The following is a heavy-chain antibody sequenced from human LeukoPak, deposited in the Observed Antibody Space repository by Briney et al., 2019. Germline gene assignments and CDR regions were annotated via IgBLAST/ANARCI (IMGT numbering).Heavy chain of an antibody. CDR3: ARGAYYDY. CDR1: GLTFSTSS. CDR2: ISSSSSYI. J-gene: IGHJ4*02. V-gene: IGHV3-21*01. D-gene: IGHD3-22*01. Sequence: GGSLRLFCAASGLTFSTSSMNWVRQAPGKGLEWVSSISSSSSYIYYADSVKGRFTISRDNAKNSLYLQMNSLRVEDTAVYYCARGAYYDYWGQGTLVTVSS.